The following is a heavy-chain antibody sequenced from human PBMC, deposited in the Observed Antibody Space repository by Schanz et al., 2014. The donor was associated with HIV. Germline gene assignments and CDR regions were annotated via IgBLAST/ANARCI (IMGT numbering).Heavy chain of an antibody. J-gene: IGHJ4*02. D-gene: IGHD3-10*01. CDR1: GYTFTSQY. V-gene: IGHV1-46*01. CDR3: ASSRLLWFGELFDN. Sequence: QVQLVQSGAELKKPGASVKVSCKASGYTFTSQYMHWVRQAPGQGLEWMGLINPYDGSTSNAQKFQGRVTMTRDTSIGTAYMELRSLRADDTAVYFCASSRLLWFGELFDNWGQGTLVTVSS. CDR2: INPYDGST.